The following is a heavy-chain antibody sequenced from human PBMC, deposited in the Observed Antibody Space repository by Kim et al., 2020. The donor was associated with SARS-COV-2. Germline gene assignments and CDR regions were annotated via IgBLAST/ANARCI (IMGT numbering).Heavy chain of an antibody. CDR2: ILYNGNT. CDR1: GGSVSSYY. J-gene: IGHJ5*02. Sequence: SETLSLTCTVSGGSVSSYYWSWIRQPPGKGLESIGYILYNGNTHHNPSLKSRVAISLDTSKNQFSLKLSSVTATDTAVYYCATISITMNRGVLTPNWIGPWGQGTLVTVSS. CDR3: ATISITMNRGVLTPNWIGP. V-gene: IGHV4-59*08. D-gene: IGHD3-10*01.